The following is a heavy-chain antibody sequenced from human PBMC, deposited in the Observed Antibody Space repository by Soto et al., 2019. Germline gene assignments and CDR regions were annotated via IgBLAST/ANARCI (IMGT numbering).Heavy chain of an antibody. CDR1: GYTFTSYY. V-gene: IGHV1-46*01. J-gene: IGHJ3*02. D-gene: IGHD2-2*01. Sequence: QVQLVQSGAEVKKPGASVKVSCKASGYTFTSYYMHWVRQAPGQGLEWMGIINPSGGSTSYAQKFQGRVTMTRDTSTSTVYMELSSLRSEDTAVYYCARDHIVPAASWGPAFDIWGQGTMVTVSS. CDR3: ARDHIVPAASWGPAFDI. CDR2: INPSGGST.